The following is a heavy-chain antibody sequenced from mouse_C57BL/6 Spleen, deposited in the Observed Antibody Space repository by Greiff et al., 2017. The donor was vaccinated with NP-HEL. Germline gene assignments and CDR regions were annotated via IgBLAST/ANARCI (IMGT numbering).Heavy chain of an antibody. Sequence: QVHVKQPGAELVKPGASVKMSCKASGYTFTSYWITWVKQRPGQGLEWIGDIYPGSGSTNYNEKFKSKATLTVDTSSSTAYMQLSSLTSEDSAVYYCAGGYYYGSYYAMDYWGQGTSVTVSS. CDR1: GYTFTSYW. D-gene: IGHD1-1*01. CDR3: AGGYYYGSYYAMDY. J-gene: IGHJ4*01. CDR2: IYPGSGST. V-gene: IGHV1-55*01.